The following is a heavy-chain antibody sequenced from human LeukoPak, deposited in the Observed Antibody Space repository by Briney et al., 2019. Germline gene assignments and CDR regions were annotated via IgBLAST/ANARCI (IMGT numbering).Heavy chain of an antibody. D-gene: IGHD2-15*01. V-gene: IGHV4-59*11. CDR2: ISNSGST. CDR1: GGAITSHY. J-gene: IGHJ6*03. Sequence: SETLSLTCTVSGGAITSHYWTWIRQSPVKGLEWIGDISNSGSTSCNPSLKSRVTISIDASKNQFSLKLSSVTAADTAVYYCGRDALVGYFSYYYMDVWGKGTTVTVSS. CDR3: GRDALVGYFSYYYMDV.